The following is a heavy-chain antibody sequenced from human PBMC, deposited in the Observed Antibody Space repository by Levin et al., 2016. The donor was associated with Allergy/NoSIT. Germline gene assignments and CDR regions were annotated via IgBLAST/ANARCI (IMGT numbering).Heavy chain of an antibody. D-gene: IGHD3-22*01. CDR2: IYWDDDK. Sequence: WIRQPPGKALEWLALIYWDDDKRYSPSLKSRLTITKDTSKNQVVLTMTNMDPVDTGTYYCAHSSHYYDSGGYLVLKATYYFDSWGQGTLVTVSS. CDR3: AHSSHYYDSGGYLVLKATYYFDS. J-gene: IGHJ4*02. V-gene: IGHV2-5*02.